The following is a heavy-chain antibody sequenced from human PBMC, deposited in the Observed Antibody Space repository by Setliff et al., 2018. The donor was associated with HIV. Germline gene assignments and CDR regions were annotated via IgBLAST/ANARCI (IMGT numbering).Heavy chain of an antibody. CDR2: IYTSGST. Sequence: SETLSLTCTVSGGSISSGSYYWNWIRQPAGKGLEWIGRIYTSGSTNYNPSLKSRVTISVDTSKNQFSLKLSSVTAADTAVYYCAREDCYYYGMDVWG. V-gene: IGHV4-61*02. CDR1: GGSISSGSYY. J-gene: IGHJ6*01. CDR3: AREDCYYYGMDV.